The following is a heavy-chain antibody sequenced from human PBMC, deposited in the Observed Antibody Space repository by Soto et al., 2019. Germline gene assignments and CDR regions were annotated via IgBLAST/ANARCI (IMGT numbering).Heavy chain of an antibody. D-gene: IGHD3-22*01. Sequence: SVKVSCKASGDNFSSYAISWVRQAPGQGLEWMGGIIPIYGKANYPQKFQGRVTITADESTSTAYKKLSSLRSDDTAVYYCARYGSGYRSRASPMDVWGQGTMVTVSS. CDR3: ARYGSGYRSRASPMDV. V-gene: IGHV1-69*13. CDR2: IIPIYGKA. J-gene: IGHJ6*02. CDR1: GDNFSSYA.